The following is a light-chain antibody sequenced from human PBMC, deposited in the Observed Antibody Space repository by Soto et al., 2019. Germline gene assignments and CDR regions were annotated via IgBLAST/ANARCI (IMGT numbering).Light chain of an antibody. Sequence: QSVLTQPPSVSAAPGQKVTISCSGSSSNIGNNYVSWYQQLPGTAPKLLIYDNNKRPSGIPDRFSGSKSGTSATLGITGLQTGDEADYYCGTWDSSLSPLFGGGIKVTVL. V-gene: IGLV1-51*01. CDR2: DNN. CDR1: SSNIGNNY. J-gene: IGLJ2*01. CDR3: GTWDSSLSPL.